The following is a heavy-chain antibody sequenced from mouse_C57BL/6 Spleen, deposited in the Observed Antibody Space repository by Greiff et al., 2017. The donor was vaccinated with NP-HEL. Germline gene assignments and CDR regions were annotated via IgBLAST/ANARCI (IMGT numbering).Heavy chain of an antibody. CDR1: GFSLTSYG. J-gene: IGHJ2*01. V-gene: IGHV2-2*01. D-gene: IGHD2-3*01. CDR3: ARNFGYDGYYFDY. CDR2: IWSGGST. Sequence: QVHVKQSGPGLVQPSQSLSITCTVSGFSLTSYGVHWVRQSPGKGLEWLGVIWSGGSTDYNAAFISRLSISKDNSKSQVFFKMNSLQADDTAIYYCARNFGYDGYYFDYWGQGTTLTVSS.